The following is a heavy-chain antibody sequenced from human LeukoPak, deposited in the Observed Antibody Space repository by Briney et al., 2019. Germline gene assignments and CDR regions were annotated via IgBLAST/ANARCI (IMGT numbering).Heavy chain of an antibody. CDR3: ARNDIAAAGTDWYFDL. Sequence: GGSLRLSCAASGFTFSSYDMHWVRQATGKGLEWVSAIGTAGDTYYPGSVKGRFTISRENAKNSLYLQMNSLRAGDTAVYYCARNDIAAAGTDWYFDLWGRGTLVTVSS. CDR2: IGTAGDT. V-gene: IGHV3-13*01. D-gene: IGHD6-13*01. CDR1: GFTFSSYD. J-gene: IGHJ2*01.